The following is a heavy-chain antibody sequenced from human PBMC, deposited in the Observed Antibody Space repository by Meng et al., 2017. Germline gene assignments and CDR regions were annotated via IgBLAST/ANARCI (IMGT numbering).Heavy chain of an antibody. Sequence: QLQLQESGPGLVKPSEPLSLTCTVSGDSISSHSYSWGWIRQPPGKALEWIGSIFYSGSTSYNPSLKSRVTISVDTSKNQFSLKLSSVTAADTAVYYCARRDYFDYWGQGTLVTVSS. CDR3: ARRDYFDY. CDR2: IFYSGST. CDR1: GDSISSHSYS. J-gene: IGHJ4*02. V-gene: IGHV4-39*01.